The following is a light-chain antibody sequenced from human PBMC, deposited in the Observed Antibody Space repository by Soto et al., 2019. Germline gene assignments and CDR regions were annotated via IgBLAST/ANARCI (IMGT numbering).Light chain of an antibody. CDR2: DAS. CDR1: ESVSSK. Sequence: IVMPQPPATLSLSPGERATLSCRASESVSSKLVWYQKKPGQAPRLLIHDASTRATGIPARFSGSGSGTEFILTISSLQSEDFALYYCQQYNDWPLTFGQGTKVDIK. J-gene: IGKJ1*01. CDR3: QQYNDWPLT. V-gene: IGKV3-15*01.